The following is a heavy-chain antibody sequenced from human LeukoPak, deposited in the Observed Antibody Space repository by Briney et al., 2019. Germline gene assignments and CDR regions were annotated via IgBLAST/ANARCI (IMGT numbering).Heavy chain of an antibody. CDR2: IKQDGSEE. CDR1: GFMFTDYW. V-gene: IGHV3-7*01. J-gene: IGHJ6*02. Sequence: GSLRLSCAASGFMFTDYWMIWVRQAPGKGLEWVASIKQDGSEESYVDSVKGRFTISRNNADDSVDLQMNSLKDEDTAVYHCARGNPMDVWGQGTTVIVSS. CDR3: ARGNPMDV.